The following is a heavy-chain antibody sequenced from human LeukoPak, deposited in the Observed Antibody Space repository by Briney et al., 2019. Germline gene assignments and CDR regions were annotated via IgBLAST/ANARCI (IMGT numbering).Heavy chain of an antibody. CDR1: GGSISSSSYY. V-gene: IGHV4-39*07. J-gene: IGHJ4*02. CDR2: IYYSGST. Sequence: SETLSLTCTVSGGSISSSSYYWGWIRQPPGKGLEWIGSIYYSGSTYYNPSLKSRVTISVDTSKNQFSLKLSSVTAADTAVYYCAREGSYYDSSGYYSDYWGQGTLVTVSS. D-gene: IGHD3-22*01. CDR3: AREGSYYDSSGYYSDY.